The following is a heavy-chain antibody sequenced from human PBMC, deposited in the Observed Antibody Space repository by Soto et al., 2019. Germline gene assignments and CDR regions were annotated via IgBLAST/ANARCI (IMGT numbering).Heavy chain of an antibody. Sequence: QVQLQESGPGLVKPSQTLSLTCTVSGGSISSGGYYWSWIRQHPGKGLEWIGYIYYSGSTYYNPSLKSRVTISVDTSKNQFSLKLSSVTAADTAVYYCAREFSGSGSYYPSERWVVSDYWGQGTLVTVSS. CDR1: GGSISSGGYY. V-gene: IGHV4-31*03. D-gene: IGHD3-10*01. CDR2: IYYSGST. CDR3: AREFSGSGSYYPSERWVVSDY. J-gene: IGHJ4*02.